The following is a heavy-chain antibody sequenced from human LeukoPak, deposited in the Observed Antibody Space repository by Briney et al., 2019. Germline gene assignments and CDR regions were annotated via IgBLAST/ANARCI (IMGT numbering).Heavy chain of an antibody. V-gene: IGHV3-21*01. J-gene: IGHJ4*02. Sequence: GGSLRLSCAASGFTFSSYSMNWVRQAPGKGLEWVSSISSSSSYIYYADSVKGRFTISRDNAKNSLYLQMNSLRAEDTAVYYCARDLLVATKRYFDYWGQGTLVTVSS. CDR2: ISSSSSYI. CDR3: ARDLLVATKRYFDY. D-gene: IGHD5-12*01. CDR1: GFTFSSYS.